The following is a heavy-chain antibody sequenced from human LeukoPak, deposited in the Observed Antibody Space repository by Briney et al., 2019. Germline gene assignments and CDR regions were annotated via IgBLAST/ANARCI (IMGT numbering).Heavy chain of an antibody. CDR3: ARGHIVVVPAAMGY. CDR2: INPNSGGT. CDR1: GYTFTGYY. Sequence: ASVKVSCKASGYTFTGYYMHRVRQAPGQGLEWMGWINPNSGGTNYAQKFQGRVTMTRDTSISTAYMELSRLRSDDTAVYYCARGHIVVVPAAMGYWGQGTLVTVSS. D-gene: IGHD2-2*01. J-gene: IGHJ4*02. V-gene: IGHV1-2*02.